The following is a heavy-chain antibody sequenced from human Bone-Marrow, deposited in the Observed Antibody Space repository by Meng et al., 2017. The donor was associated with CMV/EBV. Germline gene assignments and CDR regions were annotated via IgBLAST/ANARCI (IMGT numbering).Heavy chain of an antibody. V-gene: IGHV3-30*02. CDR2: IRYDGSDK. J-gene: IGHJ5*02. D-gene: IGHD2-15*01. Sequence: GGSLRLSCAASGFTFSTYGMHWVRQAPGKGLEWVSFIRYDGSDKYYADSVKGRFTISRDNSKNTLYLQMNSLRAEDTAFYYCAKDTSPYCSGGICYPGWFDPWGQGTLVTVSS. CDR1: GFTFSTYG. CDR3: AKDTSPYCSGGICYPGWFDP.